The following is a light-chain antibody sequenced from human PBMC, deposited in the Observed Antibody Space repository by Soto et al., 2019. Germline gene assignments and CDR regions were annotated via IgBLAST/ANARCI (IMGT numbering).Light chain of an antibody. J-gene: IGKJ4*01. CDR2: GAS. CDR1: QSVRSSH. Sequence: EIVLTQSPGTLSLSRGERATLSCGASQSVRSSHLAWYQQKPGQAPRLLIYGASSRATGIPDRFSGSGSGADFTLTISRLEPEDFAVYYCQQYDSSPLTFGGGTKVDIK. CDR3: QQYDSSPLT. V-gene: IGKV3-20*01.